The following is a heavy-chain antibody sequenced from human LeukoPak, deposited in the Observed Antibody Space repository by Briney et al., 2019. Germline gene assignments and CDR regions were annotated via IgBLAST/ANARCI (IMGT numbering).Heavy chain of an antibody. Sequence: GESLKISCKGSGYSFTSYWIGWVRQMPGKGLEWMGIIYPGDSDTRYSPSFQGQVTISADKSISTAYLQWSSLKASDTAMYYCARHFSRNTNYMDVWGKGTTVTVSS. D-gene: IGHD2-2*01. CDR1: GYSFTSYW. CDR2: IYPGDSDT. V-gene: IGHV5-51*01. J-gene: IGHJ6*03. CDR3: ARHFSRNTNYMDV.